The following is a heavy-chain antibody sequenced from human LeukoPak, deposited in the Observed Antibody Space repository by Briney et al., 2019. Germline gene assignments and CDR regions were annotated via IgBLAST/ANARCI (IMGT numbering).Heavy chain of an antibody. CDR2: MNPNSGNT. J-gene: IGHJ6*02. D-gene: IGHD6-13*01. CDR1: GYTFTSYD. CDR3: ARAWYSSSWIHYYYYGMDV. V-gene: IGHV1-8*02. Sequence: GASVKVSCKASGYTFTSYDINWVRQATGQGLEWMGWMNPNSGNTGYAQKFQGRVTMTRNTSISTAYMELSSLRSEDTAVYYCARAWYSSSWIHYYYYGMDVWGQGTTVTVSS.